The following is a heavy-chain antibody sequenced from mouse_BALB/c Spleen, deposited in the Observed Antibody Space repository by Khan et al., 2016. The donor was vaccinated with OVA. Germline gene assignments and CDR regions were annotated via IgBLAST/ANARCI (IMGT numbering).Heavy chain of an antibody. CDR2: INTYTGVP. J-gene: IGHJ1*01. CDR1: GYTFTNSG. Sequence: QIQLVQSGPELKKPGETVKISCKASGYTFTNSGMNWVKQAPGEGLEWMGWINTYTGVPTYAEDFKGRFAFSLETSASTAYLQINNLKNEDTATYFCASAYYFSWNMAFWGQGTTVTVSS. D-gene: IGHD1-1*01. CDR3: ASAYYFSWNMAF. V-gene: IGHV9-3-1*01.